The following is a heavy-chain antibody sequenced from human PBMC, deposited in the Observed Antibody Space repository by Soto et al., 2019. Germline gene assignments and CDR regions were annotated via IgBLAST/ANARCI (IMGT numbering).Heavy chain of an antibody. CDR3: ARGQPERQDIVLMVYATYYFDY. CDR1: GGSFSGYY. CDR2: INHSGST. V-gene: IGHV4-34*01. Sequence: WETLSLTCAVYGGSFSGYYWILILQPPGKGLVLIGEINHSGSTNYNPSLKSRVTISVDTSKNQFSLKLSSVTAADTAVYYCARGQPERQDIVLMVYATYYFDYWGQGPLVTVS. J-gene: IGHJ4*02. D-gene: IGHD2-8*01.